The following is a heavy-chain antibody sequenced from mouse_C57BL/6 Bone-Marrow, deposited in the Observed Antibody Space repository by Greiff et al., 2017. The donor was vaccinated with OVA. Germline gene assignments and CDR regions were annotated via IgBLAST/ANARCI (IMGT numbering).Heavy chain of an antibody. CDR2: INPNNGGT. CDR3: ARSSDYYGSSYYDY. J-gene: IGHJ2*01. Sequence: VQLKQSGPELVKPGASVKMSCKASGYTFTDYNMHWVKQSHGKSLEWIGYINPNNGGTSYNQKFKGKATLTVNKSSSTAYMELRSLTSEDSAVYYCARSSDYYGSSYYDYWGQGTTLTVSS. D-gene: IGHD1-1*01. V-gene: IGHV1-22*01. CDR1: GYTFTDYN.